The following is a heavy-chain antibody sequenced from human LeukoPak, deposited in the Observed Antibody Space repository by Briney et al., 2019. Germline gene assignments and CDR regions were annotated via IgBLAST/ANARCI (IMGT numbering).Heavy chain of an antibody. CDR1: GGFINSYY. D-gene: IGHD3-9*01. J-gene: IGHJ6*03. Sequence: SETLSLTCTVSGGFINSYYWSWIRQPAGKGLEWIGRVYTSGITNYNPSLKSRITMSVDTFKNQFSLKLTSVTAADTAVYYCARHNGFDRGYYCYMDVWGKGTTVTVSS. CDR2: VYTSGIT. V-gene: IGHV4-4*07. CDR3: ARHNGFDRGYYCYMDV.